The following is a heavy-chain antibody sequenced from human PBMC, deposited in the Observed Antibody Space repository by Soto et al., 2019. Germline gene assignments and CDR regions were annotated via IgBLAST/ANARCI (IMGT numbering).Heavy chain of an antibody. D-gene: IGHD5-12*01. CDR3: SRGGRAGGGYGDY. CDR1: GFTFSSYS. V-gene: IGHV3-48*02. Sequence: VQLVESGGGLIQPGGSLRLSCAASGFTFSSYSMNWVRQAPGKGLEWLSYISSSSSTIYYADSVKGRFTISRDNAKNSLYLQMNSLRDEDTAVYYCSRGGRAGGGYGDYWGQGTRVTVSS. CDR2: ISSSSSTI. J-gene: IGHJ4*02.